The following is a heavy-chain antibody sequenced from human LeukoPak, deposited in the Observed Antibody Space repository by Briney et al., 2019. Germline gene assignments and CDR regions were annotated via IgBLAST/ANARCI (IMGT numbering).Heavy chain of an antibody. J-gene: IGHJ5*02. D-gene: IGHD3-10*01. CDR2: ISDSGADT. Sequence: GGSLRLSCAASGFTFSIYAMNWVRQAPGKGLEWVSGISDSGADTYYADSVKGRFTISRDNSKNTLYLQMNSLSPEDTAVYYCVKVMVQAAPGASWFDPWGQGTLVTVSS. CDR1: GFTFSIYA. CDR3: VKVMVQAAPGASWFDP. V-gene: IGHV3-23*01.